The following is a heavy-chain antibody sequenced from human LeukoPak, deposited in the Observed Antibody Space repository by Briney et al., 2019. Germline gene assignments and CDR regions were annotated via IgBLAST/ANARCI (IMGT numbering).Heavy chain of an antibody. CDR1: GFTFSSCA. Sequence: GGSLRLSCTASGFTFSSCAMSWVRQAPGKGLEWVSAISDNGGRTYYADSVRGRFTISRDNSKNTVYLLMNSLRAEDTAVYYRAKEGTYCGGDCYWVEYWGQGTLVTVSS. CDR3: AKEGTYCGGDCYWVEY. D-gene: IGHD2-21*02. V-gene: IGHV3-23*01. J-gene: IGHJ4*02. CDR2: ISDNGGRT.